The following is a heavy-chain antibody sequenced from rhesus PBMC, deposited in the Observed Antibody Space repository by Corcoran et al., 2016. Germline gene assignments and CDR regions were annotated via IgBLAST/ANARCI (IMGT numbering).Heavy chain of an antibody. CDR3: TPGGNHLDY. J-gene: IGHJ4*01. CDR2: GEPKNGRK. CDR1: GYTFPDSY. D-gene: IGHD3-9*01. V-gene: IGHV1-111*02. Sequence: EVQLVQSGAEVTKPGASVQISCQASGYTFPDSYLHWVRPDPEKELEWMGGGEPKNGRKIHGQNCQNRVTNTADTSTDTAYMELTSLGAEDKAVYYCTPGGNHLDYWGQGALVTVSS.